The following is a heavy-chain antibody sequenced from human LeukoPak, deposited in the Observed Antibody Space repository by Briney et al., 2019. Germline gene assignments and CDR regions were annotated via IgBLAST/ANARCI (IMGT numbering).Heavy chain of an antibody. CDR2: IYYDGSNI. CDR1: EFTFTTYG. D-gene: IGHD1-1*01. Sequence: GGSLRLSCAASEFTFTTYGMHWVRQAPGKGLEWVSFIYYDGSNIYYADYVKGRFTISRDISKNTLYLQMDSLRAEDTAIYYCARDWKTNSFDYWGQGTLVTVSS. CDR3: ARDWKTNSFDY. V-gene: IGHV3-33*08. J-gene: IGHJ4*02.